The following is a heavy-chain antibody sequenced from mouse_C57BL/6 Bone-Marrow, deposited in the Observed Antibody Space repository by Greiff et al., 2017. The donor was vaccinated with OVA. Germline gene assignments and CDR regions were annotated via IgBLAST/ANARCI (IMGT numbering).Heavy chain of an antibody. CDR1: GFSLTSYG. V-gene: IGHV2-5*01. Sequence: VKLVESGPGLVQPSQSLSITCTVSGFSLTSYGVHWVRQSPGKGLEWLGVIWRGGSTDYNAAFMSRLSITKDNSKSQVFFKMNSLQADDTAIYYCAKNPDYYGSSYVDAMDYWGQGTSVTVSS. J-gene: IGHJ4*01. CDR3: AKNPDYYGSSYVDAMDY. CDR2: IWRGGST. D-gene: IGHD1-1*01.